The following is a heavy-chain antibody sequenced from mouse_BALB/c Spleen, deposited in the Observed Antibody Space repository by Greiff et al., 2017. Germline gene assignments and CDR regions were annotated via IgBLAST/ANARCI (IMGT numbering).Heavy chain of an antibody. Sequence: EVQVVESGGGLVKPGGSLKLSCAASGFTFSSYAMSWVRQTPEKRLEWVASISSGGSTYYPDSVKGRFTISRDNARNILYLQMSSLRSEDTAMYSCARGTDYDYFDYWGQGTTLTVSS. CDR1: GFTFSSYA. CDR3: ARGTDYDYFDY. V-gene: IGHV5-6-5*01. J-gene: IGHJ2*01. CDR2: ISSGGST. D-gene: IGHD2-4*01.